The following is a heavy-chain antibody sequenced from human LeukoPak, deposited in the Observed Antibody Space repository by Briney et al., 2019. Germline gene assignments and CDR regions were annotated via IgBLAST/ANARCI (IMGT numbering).Heavy chain of an antibody. D-gene: IGHD1-7*01. CDR2: ISGSGGST. J-gene: IGHJ6*02. V-gene: IGHV3-23*01. CDR1: GFTFSSYA. Sequence: GGSLRLSCAASGFTFSSYAMSWVRQAPGKGLEWVSAISGSGGSTYYADSVKGRFTISRDNSKNTLYLQMNSLRAEDTAVYYCARNPDWNYAHYYGMDVWGQGTTVTVSS. CDR3: ARNPDWNYAHYYGMDV.